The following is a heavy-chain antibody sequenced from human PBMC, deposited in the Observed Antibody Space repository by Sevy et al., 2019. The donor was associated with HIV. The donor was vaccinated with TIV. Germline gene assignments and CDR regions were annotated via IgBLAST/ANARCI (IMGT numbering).Heavy chain of an antibody. D-gene: IGHD3-22*01. Sequence: GGSLRLSCAASGFTFSSYGMHWVRQAPGKGLEWVAVISNDGSNKYYADSVKGRFTISRDNSKNTLYLQMNSLRAEDTAVYYCAKASYYYDSSGYPQDYWGQGTLVTVSS. V-gene: IGHV3-30*18. CDR3: AKASYYYDSSGYPQDY. J-gene: IGHJ4*02. CDR2: ISNDGSNK. CDR1: GFTFSSYG.